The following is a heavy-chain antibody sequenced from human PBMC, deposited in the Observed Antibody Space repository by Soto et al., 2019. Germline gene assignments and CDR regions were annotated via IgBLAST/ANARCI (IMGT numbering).Heavy chain of an antibody. V-gene: IGHV4-39*01. D-gene: IGHD3-22*01. CDR2: VYYSGTT. J-gene: IGHJ2*01. CDR3: AGGYPAAWSFDL. Sequence: HLQLQESVPGLVKPSETLSITCTVSGGSINTNTYFWGSIRQPPGKGLEWIGSVYYSGTTYSNPSLQSRLTIAVDTSKNQFSLTLSSVTAADTAVFFCAGGYPAAWSFDLWGRGSLVTVSS. CDR1: GGSINTNTYF.